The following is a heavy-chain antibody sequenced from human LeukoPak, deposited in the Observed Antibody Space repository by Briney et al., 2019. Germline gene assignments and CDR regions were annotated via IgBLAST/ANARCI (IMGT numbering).Heavy chain of an antibody. CDR3: TRVQAGRAGLMDV. J-gene: IGHJ6*02. CDR1: GFTLRIYW. CDR2: IDPDGSTT. D-gene: IGHD6-13*01. V-gene: IGHV3-74*01. Sequence: GGSVRLSCAASGFTLRIYWMHWARHAPGEGLVWVSRIDPDGSTTNYADSVKGRFTTSRANAKNTLYLQMNSLRAEDTALDYCTRVQAGRAGLMDVWGRGTTVTVSS.